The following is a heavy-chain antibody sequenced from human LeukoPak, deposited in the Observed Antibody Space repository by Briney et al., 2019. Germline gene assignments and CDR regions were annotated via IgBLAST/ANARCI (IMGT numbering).Heavy chain of an antibody. V-gene: IGHV4-34*01. Sequence: SETLSLTCAVYGESFSDYSWSWIRQSPGKGLEWIGEINHSGDTNYNPSLKSRVTISVDKSKNQFSLKLSSVTAADTAVYYCARDLANPNWGSGNWFDPWGQGTLVTVSS. CDR3: ARDLANPNWGSGNWFDP. J-gene: IGHJ5*02. CDR2: INHSGDT. CDR1: GESFSDYS. D-gene: IGHD7-27*01.